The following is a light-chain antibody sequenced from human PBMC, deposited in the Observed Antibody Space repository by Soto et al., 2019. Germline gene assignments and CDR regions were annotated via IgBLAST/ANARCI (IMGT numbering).Light chain of an antibody. CDR1: SSDVGGFNY. V-gene: IGLV2-14*03. CDR2: DVT. Sequence: QSALTQPASVSGSPGQTITISCTGTSSDVGGFNYVSWYQQHPGKAPKLMIYDVTNRPSVVSYRFSGSKSGNTASLTISGLQAEDEADYYCNSYASSSTYVFVTGTKLTVL. J-gene: IGLJ1*01. CDR3: NSYASSSTYV.